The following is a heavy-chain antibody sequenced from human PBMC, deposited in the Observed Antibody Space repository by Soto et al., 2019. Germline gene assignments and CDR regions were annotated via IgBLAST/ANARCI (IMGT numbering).Heavy chain of an antibody. V-gene: IGHV3-33*08. Sequence: PGGSLRLSCAASGSSFSSYGIHWVRQVPGKGLEWVAVISYDGTYKHYADSVKGRFTFSRDNSKNTAYLQMNNVRAGDTAVYYCTRPDSASYCGGDCYLYSWFDSWGQGALVTVSS. CDR1: GSSFSSYG. CDR2: ISYDGTYK. J-gene: IGHJ5*01. D-gene: IGHD2-21*02. CDR3: TRPDSASYCGGDCYLYSWFDS.